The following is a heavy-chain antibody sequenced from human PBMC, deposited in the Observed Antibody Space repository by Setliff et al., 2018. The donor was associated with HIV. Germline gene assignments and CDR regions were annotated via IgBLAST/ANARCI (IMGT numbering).Heavy chain of an antibody. CDR1: GYSISSDYY. CDR2: FSPRGRT. CDR3: ASTTSGVSGSYPAHAFDI. J-gene: IGHJ3*02. Sequence: SSETLSLTCAVSGYSISSDYYWGWIRQPPGKGLEWIGSFSPRGRTYQNGSLKSRVTISVDRSRNQFSLKLTSVTAADTAIYYCASTTSGVSGSYPAHAFDIWGQGTMVTVS. V-gene: IGHV4-38-2*01. D-gene: IGHD3-10*01.